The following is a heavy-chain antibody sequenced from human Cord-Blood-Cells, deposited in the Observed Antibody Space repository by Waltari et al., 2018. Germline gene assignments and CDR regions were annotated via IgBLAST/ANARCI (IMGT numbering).Heavy chain of an antibody. CDR2: ICHSGST. D-gene: IGHD2-15*01. Sequence: QVQLQESGPGLVKPSGTLSLTCAVSGGSISSSNWWSWVRQPPGKGLEWIGEICHSGSTNYNPALKSGVTISGDKSKNQFSLKLSSVTAADTAVYYCARLSIGGGSYYCDYWGQGTLVTVSS. CDR1: GGSISSSNW. V-gene: IGHV4-4*02. J-gene: IGHJ4*02. CDR3: ARLSIGGGSYYCDY.